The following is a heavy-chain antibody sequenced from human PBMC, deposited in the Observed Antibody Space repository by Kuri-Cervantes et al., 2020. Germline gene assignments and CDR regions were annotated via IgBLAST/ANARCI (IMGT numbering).Heavy chain of an antibody. V-gene: IGHV3-11*01. Sequence: LSLTCAASGFTFSDYYTSWIRQAPGKGLEWVSYISSSGSTIYYADSVKGRFTISRDNAKNSLYLQMNSLRAEDTAVYYCAGHMVRGVINYWGQGTLVTVSS. CDR1: GFTFSDYY. CDR2: ISSSGSTI. J-gene: IGHJ4*02. CDR3: AGHMVRGVINY. D-gene: IGHD3-10*01.